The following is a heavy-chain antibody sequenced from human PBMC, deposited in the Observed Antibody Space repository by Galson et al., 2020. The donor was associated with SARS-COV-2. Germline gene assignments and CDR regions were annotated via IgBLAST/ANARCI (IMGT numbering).Heavy chain of an antibody. V-gene: IGHV4-31*03. CDR2: IYYSGST. CDR1: GGSISSGGYY. D-gene: IGHD2-15*01. CDR3: ARQSSWPPFDDY. Sequence: SETLSLTCTVSGGSISSGGYYWSWIRQHPGKGLEWIGYIYYSGSTYYNPSLKSRVTISVDTSKNQFSLKLSSVTAADTAVYYCARQSSWPPFDDYWGQGTLVTVSS. J-gene: IGHJ4*02.